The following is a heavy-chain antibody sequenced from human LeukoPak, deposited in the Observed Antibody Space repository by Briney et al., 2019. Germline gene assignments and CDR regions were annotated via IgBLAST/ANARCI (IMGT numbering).Heavy chain of an antibody. V-gene: IGHV3-48*03. D-gene: IGHD6-13*01. CDR1: GFTFSSYE. J-gene: IGHJ5*02. CDR2: ISSSGSNT. CDR3: AKFSAAAGGDWFDP. Sequence: GGSLRLSCAASGFTFSSYEMNWVRQGPGKGLEWVSYISSSGSNTYYADSVKGRFTISRDNSKNTLYLQMNSLRAEDTAVYYCAKFSAAAGGDWFDPWGQGTLVTVSS.